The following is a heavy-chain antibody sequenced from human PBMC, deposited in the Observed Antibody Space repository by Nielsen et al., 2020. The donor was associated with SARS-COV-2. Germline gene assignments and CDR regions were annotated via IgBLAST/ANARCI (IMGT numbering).Heavy chain of an antibody. V-gene: IGHV3-23*03. CDR3: AKDLEMATIQDY. CDR1: GFTFSNYA. J-gene: IGHJ4*02. D-gene: IGHD5-24*01. Sequence: GGSLRLSCVASGFTFSNYAMTWVRQAPVKGLEWVSVIYSGGSTYYADSVKGRFTISRDNSKNTLYLQMNSLRAEDTAVYYCAKDLEMATIQDYWGQGTLVTVSS. CDR2: IYSGGST.